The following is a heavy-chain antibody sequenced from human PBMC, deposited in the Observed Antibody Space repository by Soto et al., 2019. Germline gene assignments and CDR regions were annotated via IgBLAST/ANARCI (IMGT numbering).Heavy chain of an antibody. CDR1: GGSISSGGYS. J-gene: IGHJ4*02. D-gene: IGHD5-18*01. Sequence: SETLSLTCAVSGGSISSGGYSWSWIRQPPGKGLEWIGYIYHSGSIYYNPSLKSRVTISADTSKNQVSLKVNSVTAADTAVYYCARDHPHSYGVYYFDYWGQGTPVTVSS. CDR3: ARDHPHSYGVYYFDY. CDR2: IYHSGSI. V-gene: IGHV4-30-2*01.